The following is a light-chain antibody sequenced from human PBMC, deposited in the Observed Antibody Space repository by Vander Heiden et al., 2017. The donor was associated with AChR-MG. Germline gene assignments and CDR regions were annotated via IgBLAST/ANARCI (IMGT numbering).Light chain of an antibody. V-gene: IGKV3-11*01. J-gene: IGKJ2*01. CDR3: QQRSNWRDT. CDR2: DAS. Sequence: EIVLTQSPATLSLSPGERATLSCRASQSVSSYLAWYQQKPGQAPRLLIYDASNRATGIPARFSGSGSGTDFTLTISSLEPEDFAVYYCQQRSNWRDTFGQGTNLEIK. CDR1: QSVSSY.